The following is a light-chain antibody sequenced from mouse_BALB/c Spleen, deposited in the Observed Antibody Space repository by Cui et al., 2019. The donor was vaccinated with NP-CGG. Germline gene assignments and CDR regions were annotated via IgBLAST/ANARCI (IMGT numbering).Light chain of an antibody. CDR2: GTN. CDR3: ALWYSNHWV. Sequence: AVVTQESPHTTSPGETATLTCRSSTGAVTTSNYANWVQEKPDHLFTGLIGGTNNRAPGVPARFSGSLIGDKAALTITGAQTEDEAIYFCALWYSNHWVFGGGTKLTVL. CDR1: TGAVTTSNY. J-gene: IGLJ1*01. V-gene: IGLV1*01.